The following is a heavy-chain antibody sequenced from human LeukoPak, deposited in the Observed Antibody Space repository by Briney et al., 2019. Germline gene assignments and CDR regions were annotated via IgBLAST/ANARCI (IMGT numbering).Heavy chain of an antibody. V-gene: IGHV3-23*01. CDR1: GFTFSSYA. CDR2: ISGSGGST. CDR3: AKDIVVVVAATDGGRYYGMDV. J-gene: IGHJ6*02. D-gene: IGHD2-15*01. Sequence: GGSLRLSCAASGFTFSSYAMSWVRQAPGKGLEWVSAISGSGGSTYYADSVKGRFTISRDNSKNTLYLQMNSLRAEDTAVYYCAKDIVVVVAATDGGRYYGMDVWGQGTTVTVSS.